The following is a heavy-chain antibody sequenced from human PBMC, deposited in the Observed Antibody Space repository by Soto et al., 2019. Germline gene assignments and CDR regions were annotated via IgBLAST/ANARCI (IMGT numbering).Heavy chain of an antibody. CDR2: IYSGGST. CDR3: ASLLRYYDSSGYYYYYGMDV. V-gene: IGHV3-53*01. D-gene: IGHD3-22*01. J-gene: IGHJ6*02. CDR1: GFTVSSNY. Sequence: VQLVESGGGLIQPGGSLRLSCAASGFTVSSNYMSWVRQAPGKGLEWVSVIYSGGSTYYADSVKGRFTISRDNSKHPLYLQMNSLRAEDTAVYYCASLLRYYDSSGYYYYYGMDVWGQGTTVTVSS.